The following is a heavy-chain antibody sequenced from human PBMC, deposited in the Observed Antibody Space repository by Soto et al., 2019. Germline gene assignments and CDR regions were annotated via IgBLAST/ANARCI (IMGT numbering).Heavy chain of an antibody. Sequence: GGSLRLSCAASGFTFDDYAMHWVRQAPGKGLEWVSGISWNSGSIGYADSVKGRFTISRDNAKNSLYLQMNSLRAEDTALYYCAKDMTKQWLVIAYYYYYGMDVWGQGTTVTVSS. V-gene: IGHV3-9*01. CDR3: AKDMTKQWLVIAYYYYYGMDV. J-gene: IGHJ6*02. CDR1: GFTFDDYA. D-gene: IGHD6-19*01. CDR2: ISWNSGSI.